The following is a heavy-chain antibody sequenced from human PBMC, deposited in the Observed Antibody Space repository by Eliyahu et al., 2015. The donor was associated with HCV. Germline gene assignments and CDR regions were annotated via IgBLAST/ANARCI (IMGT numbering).Heavy chain of an antibody. Sequence: QVQLQQWGAGLLKPSETLSFTCAVYGGSFSGYYWSWIRQPPGKGLEWIGEINHSGSTYYNPSLKSRVTISVDTSKNQFSLKVNSVTAADTAVYYCARGQTYYFDYWSQGALVTVSS. J-gene: IGHJ4*02. V-gene: IGHV4-34*01. CDR3: ARGQTYYFDY. CDR1: GGSFSGYY. CDR2: INHSGST.